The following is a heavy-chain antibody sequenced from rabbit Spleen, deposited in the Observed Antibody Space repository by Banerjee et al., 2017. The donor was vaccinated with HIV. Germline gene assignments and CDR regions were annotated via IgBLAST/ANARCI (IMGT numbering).Heavy chain of an antibody. J-gene: IGHJ4*01. Sequence: QLKESGGGLVQPGGSLKLSCTASRIDFTNYGITWVRQAPGKGLEWIGYIDPVFGSTYYANWVNGRFTISSHNAQNTLYLQLNSLTAADTATYFCARDLVAAIGWNFNLWGPGTLVTVS. CDR3: ARDLVAAIGWNFNL. CDR2: IDPVFGST. CDR1: RIDFTNYG. D-gene: IGHD3-1*01. V-gene: IGHV1S7*01.